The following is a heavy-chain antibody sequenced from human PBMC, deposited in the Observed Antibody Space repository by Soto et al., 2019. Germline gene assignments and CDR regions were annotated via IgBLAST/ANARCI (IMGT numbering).Heavy chain of an antibody. CDR3: AGYCSSTSCYSRY. V-gene: IGHV3-30-3*01. D-gene: IGHD2-2*01. CDR1: GFTFSSYA. Sequence: QVQLVESGGGVVRPGRSLRLSCAASGFTFSSYALHWVRQAPGKGLEWVAVISYDGGNKYYADSVKGRFTISRDNSKNTLYLQMNSLRAEDTAVYYCAGYCSSTSCYSRYWGQGTLVTVSS. CDR2: ISYDGGNK. J-gene: IGHJ4*02.